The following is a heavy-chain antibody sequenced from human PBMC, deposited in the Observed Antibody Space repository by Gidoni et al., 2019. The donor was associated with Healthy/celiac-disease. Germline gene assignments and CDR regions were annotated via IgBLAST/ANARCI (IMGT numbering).Heavy chain of an antibody. CDR3: ARESSYYDSSGYYSGFDY. V-gene: IGHV3-21*01. J-gene: IGHJ4*02. CDR2: ISSSSSYI. Sequence: EVQLVESGGGLVKPGGSLRLSCAASGFTFSRSRMNWGRQAPGKGLEWVSSISSSSSYIYYADSVKGRFTFSRDNAKNSLYLQMNSLRAEDTAVYYCARESSYYDSSGYYSGFDYWGQGTLVTVSS. CDR1: GFTFSRSR. D-gene: IGHD3-22*01.